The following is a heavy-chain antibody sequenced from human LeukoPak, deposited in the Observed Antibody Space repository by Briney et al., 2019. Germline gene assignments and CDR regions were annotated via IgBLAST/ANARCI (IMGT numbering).Heavy chain of an antibody. D-gene: IGHD1-26*01. Sequence: ASVKVSCKASGYTXTGYYLHWVRQAPGQGLEWMGWIYPKTGGTSYAQKFQGRVTMTRDTSISTAYMELIGLRSDDTAVYYCAGPWDQVGFDPWGQGTLVSVSS. CDR1: GYTXTGYY. CDR3: AGPWDQVGFDP. V-gene: IGHV1-2*02. CDR2: IYPKTGGT. J-gene: IGHJ5*02.